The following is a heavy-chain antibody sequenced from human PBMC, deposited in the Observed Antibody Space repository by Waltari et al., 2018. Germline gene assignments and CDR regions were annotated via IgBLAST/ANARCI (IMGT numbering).Heavy chain of an antibody. V-gene: IGHV3-53*01. D-gene: IGHD5-18*01. J-gene: IGHJ4*02. CDR1: WSIVSYHY. CDR2: LYAGGTT. CDR3: ARAGLGSPSQWLQLLDS. Sequence: EVQLVASGGCVIQHGGSLSLSCSASWSIVSYHYVSWVRQAPGKGLEWVSVLYAGGTTYYEDSVQGRFTISRDNSKNTLYLQMNNLRVEDTAVYFCARAGLGSPSQWLQLLDSWGQGTLVTVSS.